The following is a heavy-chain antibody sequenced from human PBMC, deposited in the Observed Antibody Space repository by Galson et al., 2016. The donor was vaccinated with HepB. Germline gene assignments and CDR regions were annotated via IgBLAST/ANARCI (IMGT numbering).Heavy chain of an antibody. CDR3: ARGMSHDYGVSADY. J-gene: IGHJ4*02. CDR2: INWNGGST. Sequence: SLRLSCAASGLTFDDYGLSWVRQAPGKGLEWVSGINWNGGSTGYADSVKGRFTISRDNAKNSLYLQMNSLRAEDTALYYCARGMSHDYGVSADYWGQGTLVTVSS. CDR1: GLTFDDYG. V-gene: IGHV3-20*04. D-gene: IGHD4-17*01.